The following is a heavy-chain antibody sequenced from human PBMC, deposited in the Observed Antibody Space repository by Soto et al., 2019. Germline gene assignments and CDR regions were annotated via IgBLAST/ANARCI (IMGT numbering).Heavy chain of an antibody. CDR2: IYYSGST. CDR3: ARDRGDILTGYYHAFDI. V-gene: IGHV4-59*01. D-gene: IGHD3-9*01. J-gene: IGHJ3*02. Sequence: SETLSLTCTVSGGSISSYYWSWIRQPPGKGLEWIGYIYYSGSTNYNPSLKSRVTISVDTSKNQFSLKLSSVTAADTAVYYCARDRGDILTGYYHAFDIWGQGTMVTVSS. CDR1: GGSISSYY.